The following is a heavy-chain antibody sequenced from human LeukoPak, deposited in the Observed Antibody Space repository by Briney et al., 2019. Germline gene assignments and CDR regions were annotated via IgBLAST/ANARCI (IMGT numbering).Heavy chain of an antibody. CDR2: IYHSGST. J-gene: IGHJ4*02. D-gene: IGHD6-13*01. CDR1: GYSISSGYY. V-gene: IGHV4-38-2*02. Sequence: SETLSLTCTVSGYSISSGYYWGWIRQPPGKGLEWIGSIYHSGSTYYNPSLKSRVTISVDTSKNQFSLKLSSVTAVDTAVYYCARDLGGSWYFDYWGQGTLVTVSS. CDR3: ARDLGGSWYFDY.